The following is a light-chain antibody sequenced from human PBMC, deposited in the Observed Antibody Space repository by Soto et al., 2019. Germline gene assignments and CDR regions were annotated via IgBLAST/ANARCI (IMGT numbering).Light chain of an antibody. CDR1: QSVSSS. Sequence: EIVLTQSPATLSLSPGERATLSCRASQSVSSSLAWYQQKPGQAPRLLIYDASNRATGIPARFNGSGSGTAFSLTISSLEPEDFAVYYCQQRYNWPRTFGPGTKVDIK. CDR3: QQRYNWPRT. CDR2: DAS. V-gene: IGKV3-11*01. J-gene: IGKJ3*01.